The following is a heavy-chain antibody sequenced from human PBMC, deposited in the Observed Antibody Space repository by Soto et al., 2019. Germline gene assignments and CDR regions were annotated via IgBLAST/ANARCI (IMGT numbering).Heavy chain of an antibody. Sequence: SVKVSCKASGYTFTGYYMHWVRQAPGQGLEWMGGIIPIFGTANYAQKFQGRVTITADESTSTAYMELSSLRSEDTAVYYCARARGYPPGAAAGPYYFDYWGQGTLVTVSS. CDR1: GYTFTGYY. J-gene: IGHJ4*02. CDR2: IIPIFGTA. V-gene: IGHV1-69*13. CDR3: ARARGYPPGAAAGPYYFDY. D-gene: IGHD6-13*01.